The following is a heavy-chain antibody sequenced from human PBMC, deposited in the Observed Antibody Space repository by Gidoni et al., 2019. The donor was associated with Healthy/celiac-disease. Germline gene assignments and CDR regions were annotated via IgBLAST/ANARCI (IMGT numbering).Heavy chain of an antibody. D-gene: IGHD3-22*01. Sequence: EVQLVESGGGLVQPGGSLSLSCAASGFPSSSYSMHWVRQAPGKGLEWVSYISSNSSTIYYADYGKGRFTISRDNAKNSLYLQMNSLRDEDTAVYYCARDRSSGYGGWFDPWGQGTLVTVSS. CDR3: ARDRSSGYGGWFDP. J-gene: IGHJ5*02. CDR2: ISSNSSTI. V-gene: IGHV3-48*02. CDR1: GFPSSSYS.